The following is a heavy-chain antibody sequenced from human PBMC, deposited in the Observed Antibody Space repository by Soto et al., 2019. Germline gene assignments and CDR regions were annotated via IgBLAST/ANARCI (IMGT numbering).Heavy chain of an antibody. CDR3: ARGRRDY. V-gene: IGHV3-7*03. Sequence: PGGSLRLSCKASGFTFSSYSMTWVRQAPGKGLEWVAKIQQDGNDKYYVDSVKGRFTIPRDNAKSSLFLQMNSLRVEDTALYYCARGRRDYWGQGTLVTVSS. CDR2: IQQDGNDK. CDR1: GFTFSSYS. J-gene: IGHJ4*02.